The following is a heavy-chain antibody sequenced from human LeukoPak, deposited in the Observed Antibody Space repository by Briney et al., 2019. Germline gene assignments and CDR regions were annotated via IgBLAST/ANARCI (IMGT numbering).Heavy chain of an antibody. CDR2: MNPHSGNT. CDR1: GYTFTSYD. V-gene: IGHV1-8*01. Sequence: ASVKVSRKASGYTFTSYDINWVRQATGQGLEWMGWMNPHSGNTVYAQKFQGRVTMTRNTAISTAYMELSSLRSEDTAVYYCARDPIVGATTDWFDSWGQGTLVTVSS. D-gene: IGHD1-26*01. CDR3: ARDPIVGATTDWFDS. J-gene: IGHJ5*01.